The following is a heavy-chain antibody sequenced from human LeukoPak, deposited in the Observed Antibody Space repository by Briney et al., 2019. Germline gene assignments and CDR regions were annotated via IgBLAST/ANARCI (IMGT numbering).Heavy chain of an antibody. Sequence: GGSLRLSCAASGFTFSSNGMHWVRQAPGKGLEWVAFIRFDGSNTYYADSVKGRLTISRDTSKNTLYLQMNSLRPEDTAVHYCAKAGGSSWAVLDYWGQGTLVTVSS. CDR1: GFTFSSNG. J-gene: IGHJ4*02. D-gene: IGHD6-13*01. V-gene: IGHV3-30*02. CDR2: IRFDGSNT. CDR3: AKAGGSSWAVLDY.